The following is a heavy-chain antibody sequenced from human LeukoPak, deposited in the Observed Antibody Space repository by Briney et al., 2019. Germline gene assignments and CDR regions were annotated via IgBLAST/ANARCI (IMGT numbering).Heavy chain of an antibody. Sequence: SETLSLTCTVSVGSISSYYWSWIRQPPGKGLEWIGYIYYTGSTNYNPSLSSRVTISVDSSKNQFSLKLSSVTAADAAVYYCARVRGYGRTDYWGQGTLVTVSS. CDR1: VGSISSYY. CDR2: IYYTGST. J-gene: IGHJ4*02. V-gene: IGHV4-59*12. CDR3: ARVRGYGRTDY. D-gene: IGHD5-18*01.